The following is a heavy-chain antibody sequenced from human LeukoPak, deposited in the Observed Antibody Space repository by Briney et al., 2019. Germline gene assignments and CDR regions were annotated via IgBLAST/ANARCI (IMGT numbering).Heavy chain of an antibody. CDR3: ARNRGGSGSYYYFDY. D-gene: IGHD3-10*01. J-gene: IGHJ4*02. CDR2: IYPGDSDT. CDR1: GYSFTSYW. V-gene: IGHV5-51*01. Sequence: KSRESLKISCKASGYSFTSYWIGWVRQMPGKGLEWMGIIYPGDSDTRYSPPFQGQVTISADKSISTAYLQWSSLKASDTAMYYCARNRGGSGSYYYFDYWGQGTLVTVSS.